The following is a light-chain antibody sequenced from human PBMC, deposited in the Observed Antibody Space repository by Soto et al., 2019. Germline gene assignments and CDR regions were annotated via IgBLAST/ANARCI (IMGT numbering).Light chain of an antibody. Sequence: QSALTQPASVSGSPGQSVTISCTGTSSDFGNYKFVSWYQRHPGTVPKVIIYETSKRPSGVSDRFSGSKSGNTASLTISGLQAEDEADYYCFSFTSSNTHVFGSGTKVTVL. CDR1: SSDFGNYKF. CDR2: ETS. J-gene: IGLJ1*01. CDR3: FSFTSSNTHV. V-gene: IGLV2-23*01.